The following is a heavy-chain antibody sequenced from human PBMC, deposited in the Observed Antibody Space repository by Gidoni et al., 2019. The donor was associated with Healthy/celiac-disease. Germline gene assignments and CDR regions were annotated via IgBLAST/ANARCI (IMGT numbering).Heavy chain of an antibody. V-gene: IGHV3-30*18. CDR2: ISYDGSNK. CDR1: GFTFSSYG. J-gene: IGHJ4*02. CDR3: AKGIVATTPYFDY. D-gene: IGHD5-12*01. Sequence: QVQLVESGGGVVQPGRSLRLSCAASGFTFSSYGMHWVRQAPGKGLEWVAVISYDGSNKYYADSVKGRFTISRDNSKNTLYLQMNSLRAEDTAVYYCAKGIVATTPYFDYWGQGTLVTVSS.